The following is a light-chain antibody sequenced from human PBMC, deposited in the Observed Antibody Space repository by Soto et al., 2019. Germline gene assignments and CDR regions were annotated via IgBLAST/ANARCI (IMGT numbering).Light chain of an antibody. J-gene: IGKJ1*01. CDR2: DAS. CDR3: QQYTSYSWT. V-gene: IGKV1-5*01. CDR1: QSINSW. Sequence: DIQMTQSPSTLYASVEDRVTITCRASQSINSWLAWYQQKPGKAPQILIYDASTLKNGVPSRFSASGSGTEFTLIISSLQPDDFATYYCQQYTSYSWTFGQGTKVDNK.